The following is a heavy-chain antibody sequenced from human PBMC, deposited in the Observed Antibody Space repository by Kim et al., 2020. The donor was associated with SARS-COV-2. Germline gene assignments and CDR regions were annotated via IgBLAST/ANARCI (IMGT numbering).Heavy chain of an antibody. Sequence: GESLKISCKGSGYSFSSYWIGWVRQMPGKGLEWMGITNPSDSDTRYSPSFRGQVTISADMSITTAYLQWSSLRASDTAMYYCVRLESSGYYFVNYWGQGT. CDR2: TNPSDSDT. CDR3: VRLESSGYYFVNY. V-gene: IGHV5-51*01. D-gene: IGHD3-22*01. J-gene: IGHJ4*02. CDR1: GYSFSSYW.